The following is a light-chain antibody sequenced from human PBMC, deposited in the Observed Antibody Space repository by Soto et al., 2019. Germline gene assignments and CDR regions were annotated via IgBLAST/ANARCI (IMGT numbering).Light chain of an antibody. CDR2: GAS. V-gene: IGKV3-15*01. Sequence: TAMTQSPATLSMSPGDRAALSCRASLNVATNMAWYQQKPGQAPRLLIYGASIRATGVPARFTGSGSGTEFTLTINNLQSEDFAVYYCHQYNTGLRTFGRGTRVEV. J-gene: IGKJ1*01. CDR1: LNVATN. CDR3: HQYNTGLRT.